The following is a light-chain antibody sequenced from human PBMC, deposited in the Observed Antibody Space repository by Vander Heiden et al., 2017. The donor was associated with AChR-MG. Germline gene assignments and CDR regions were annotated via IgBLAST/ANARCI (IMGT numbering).Light chain of an antibody. CDR1: QSVSSSY. V-gene: IGKV3-20*01. CDR2: GAS. J-gene: IGKJ1*01. Sequence: IVLTQSLGTLSLSPGERATFSCRASQSVSSSYLAWYQQKPGQAPRLLIYGASSRATGIPDRFSGSGSGTDFTHTISRLEPEDFAVYYCQQYGSSPPWGTFGQGTKVEIK. CDR3: QQYGSSPPWGT.